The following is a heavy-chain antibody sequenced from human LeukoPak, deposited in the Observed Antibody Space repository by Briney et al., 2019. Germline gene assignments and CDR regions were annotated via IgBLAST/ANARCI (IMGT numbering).Heavy chain of an antibody. D-gene: IGHD6-13*01. V-gene: IGHV1-2*02. J-gene: IGHJ5*02. CDR1: GYTFTDYY. Sequence: ASVKVSCKASGYTFTDYYINWVRQAPGQGLEWMGWTNPNSGGTNYALKFQGRVTMTRDTSIRTAYMELSRLRSDDTAVYYCARGRSSSWYNWFDPWGQGTLVTVSS. CDR3: ARGRSSSWYNWFDP. CDR2: TNPNSGGT.